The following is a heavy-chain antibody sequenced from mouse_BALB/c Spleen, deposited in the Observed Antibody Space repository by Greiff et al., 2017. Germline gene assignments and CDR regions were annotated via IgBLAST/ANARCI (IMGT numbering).Heavy chain of an antibody. CDR1: GFTFSSYA. V-gene: IGHV5-9-4*01. CDR2: ISSGGSYT. CDR3: ARVLGLRAYAMDY. J-gene: IGHJ4*01. D-gene: IGHD3-1*01. Sequence: EVKLMESGGGLVKPGGSLKLSCAASGFTFSSYAMSWVRQSPEKRLEWVAEISSGGSYTYYPDTVTGRFTISRDNAKNTLYLEMSSLRSEDTAMYYCARVLGLRAYAMDYWGQGTSVTVSS.